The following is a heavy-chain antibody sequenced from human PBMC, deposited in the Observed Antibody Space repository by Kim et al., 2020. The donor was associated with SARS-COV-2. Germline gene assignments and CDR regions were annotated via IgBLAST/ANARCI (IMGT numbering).Heavy chain of an antibody. J-gene: IGHJ4*02. CDR1: GFTFSSYG. CDR3: AKGATAVAGYYFDY. Sequence: GGSLRLSCAASGFTFSSYGMHWVRQAPGKGLEWVAVIWYDGSNKYYADSVKGRFTISRDNSKNTLYLQMNSLRAEDTAVYYCAKGATAVAGYYFDYWGQGTLVTVSS. CDR2: IWYDGSNK. D-gene: IGHD6-19*01. V-gene: IGHV3-33*06.